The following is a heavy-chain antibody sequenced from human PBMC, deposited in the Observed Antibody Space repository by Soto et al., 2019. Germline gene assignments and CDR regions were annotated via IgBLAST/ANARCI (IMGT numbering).Heavy chain of an antibody. V-gene: IGHV3-30*18. J-gene: IGHJ4*02. Sequence: PGGSLILSCAASGFTFSSYGMHWVRQAPGKGLEWVAVISYDGSNKYYGDSVKGRLTISRDNSKNTLYLQMNSLRVEDTAVYYCAKSGLRDYFDYWGQGTLVTVSS. CDR3: AKSGLRDYFDY. CDR1: GFTFSSYG. CDR2: ISYDGSNK.